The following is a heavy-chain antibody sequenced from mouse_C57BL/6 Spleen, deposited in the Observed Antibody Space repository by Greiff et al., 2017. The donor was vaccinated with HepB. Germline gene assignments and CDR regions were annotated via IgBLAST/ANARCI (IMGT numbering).Heavy chain of an antibody. D-gene: IGHD3-2*02. CDR1: GYTFTSYW. CDR3: ASEGGTAQATYYFDY. Sequence: QVQLQQPGAELVKPGASVKLSCKASGYTFTSYWMHWVKQRPGRGLEWIGRIDPNSGGTKYNEKFKSKATLTVDKPSSTAYMQLSSLTSEDSAVYLCASEGGTAQATYYFDYWGQGTTLTVSS. V-gene: IGHV1-72*01. J-gene: IGHJ2*01. CDR2: IDPNSGGT.